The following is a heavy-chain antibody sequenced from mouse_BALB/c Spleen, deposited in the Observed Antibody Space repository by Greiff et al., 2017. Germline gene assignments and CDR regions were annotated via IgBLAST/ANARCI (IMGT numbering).Heavy chain of an antibody. D-gene: IGHD2-10*02. CDR1: GFTFSSYA. J-gene: IGHJ2*01. V-gene: IGHV5-6-5*01. CDR2: ISSGGST. CDR3: ARGREYEGD. Sequence: EVMLVESGGGLVKPGGSLKLSCAASGFTFSSYAMSWVRQTPEQRLEWVASISSGGSTYYPDSVKGRFTITRDNARNILYLQMSSLRSKDTAMYYCARGREYEGDWGEGTTLTVSS.